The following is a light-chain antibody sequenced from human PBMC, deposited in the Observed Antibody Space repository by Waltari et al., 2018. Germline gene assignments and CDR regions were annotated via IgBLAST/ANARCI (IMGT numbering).Light chain of an antibody. CDR2: DVS. J-gene: IGLJ1*01. CDR1: SSDVGGYNY. Sequence: QSALTQPASVSGSPGQSITISCTGTSSDVGGYNYVPWYQQHPDKAPKLMIYDVSNRPSGVSNRFSGSKSGNTASLTISGLQAEDEADYYCSSYTSSSTLYVFGTGTKVTVL. V-gene: IGLV2-14*03. CDR3: SSYTSSSTLYV.